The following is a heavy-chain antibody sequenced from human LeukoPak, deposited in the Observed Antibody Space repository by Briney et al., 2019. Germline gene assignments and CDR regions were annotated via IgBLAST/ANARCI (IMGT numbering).Heavy chain of an antibody. V-gene: IGHV1-2*02. D-gene: IGHD1-7*01. Sequence: ASVKVSCKASGYTFTGYYTHWVRQAPGQGLEWMGWINPNSGGTNYAQKFQGRVTMTRDTSISTAYMELSRLRSDDTAVYYCARDRGNWNYEQFDYWGQGTLVTVSS. J-gene: IGHJ4*02. CDR1: GYTFTGYY. CDR2: INPNSGGT. CDR3: ARDRGNWNYEQFDY.